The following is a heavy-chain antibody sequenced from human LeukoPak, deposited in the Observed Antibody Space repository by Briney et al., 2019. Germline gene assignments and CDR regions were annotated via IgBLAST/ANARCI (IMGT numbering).Heavy chain of an antibody. D-gene: IGHD2-15*01. CDR3: ARVIPRRYCSGGSCYAFDY. CDR1: GYTFTGYY. J-gene: IGHJ4*02. V-gene: IGHV1-2*02. CDR2: INPNSGGT. Sequence: GASVKVSCKASGYTFTGYYMHWVRQAPGQGLEWTGWINPNSGGTNYAQKFQGRVTMTRDTSISTAYMELSRLRSGDTAVYYCARVIPRRYCSGGSCYAFDYWGQGTLVTVSS.